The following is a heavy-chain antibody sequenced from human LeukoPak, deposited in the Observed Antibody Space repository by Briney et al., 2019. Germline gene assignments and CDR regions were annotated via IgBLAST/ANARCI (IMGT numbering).Heavy chain of an antibody. Sequence: PGESLKISCKGSGYSFASYGSGWVRQMPGKGLEWMGIIYPGDSDTRYSPSFQGQVTISADKSISTAYLQWSSLKASDTAMYYCARLGKLYYYGSGSYYSWFDPWGQGTLVTVSS. J-gene: IGHJ5*02. CDR3: ARLGKLYYYGSGSYYSWFDP. V-gene: IGHV5-51*01. D-gene: IGHD3-10*01. CDR1: GYSFASYG. CDR2: IYPGDSDT.